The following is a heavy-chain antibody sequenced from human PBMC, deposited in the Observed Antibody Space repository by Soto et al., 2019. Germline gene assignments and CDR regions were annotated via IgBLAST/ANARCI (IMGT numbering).Heavy chain of an antibody. Sequence: PGGSLRLSCAASGFTFSNYWMSWVRQAPGKGLEWVANIKQDGSGKYYVGSVKGRFTISRDNAKDSLYLQMNTLRVEDTAVYYCARDTSGPESWGQGTLVTVSS. CDR3: ARDTSGPES. J-gene: IGHJ5*02. V-gene: IGHV3-7*01. D-gene: IGHD6-19*01. CDR1: GFTFSNYW. CDR2: IKQDGSGK.